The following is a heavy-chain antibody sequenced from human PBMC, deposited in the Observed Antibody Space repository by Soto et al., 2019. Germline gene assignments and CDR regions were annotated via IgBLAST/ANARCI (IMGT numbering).Heavy chain of an antibody. D-gene: IGHD5-18*01. CDR2: IIPIFGTA. J-gene: IGHJ4*02. CDR1: GGTFSSYA. V-gene: IGHV1-69*12. Sequence: QVQLVQSGAEVTKPGSSVKVSCKASGGTFSSYAISWVRQAPGQELEWMGGIIPIFGTANYAQKFQGRVTITADESTSTAYMELSSLRSEDTAVYYCARSYSYGGHFDYWGQGTLVTVSS. CDR3: ARSYSYGGHFDY.